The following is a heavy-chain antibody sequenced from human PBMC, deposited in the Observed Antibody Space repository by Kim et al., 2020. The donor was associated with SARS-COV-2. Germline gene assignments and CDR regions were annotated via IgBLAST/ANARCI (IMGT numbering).Heavy chain of an antibody. J-gene: IGHJ3*02. CDR3: AKDPEYSGSYLEAFDI. Sequence: SVKGRFTISRDNSKNTLYLQMNSLRAEDTAVYYCAKDPEYSGSYLEAFDIWGQGTMVTVSS. D-gene: IGHD1-26*01. V-gene: IGHV3-23*01.